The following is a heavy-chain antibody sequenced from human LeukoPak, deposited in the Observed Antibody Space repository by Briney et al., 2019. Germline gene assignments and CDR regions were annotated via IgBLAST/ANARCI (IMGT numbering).Heavy chain of an antibody. D-gene: IGHD2-15*01. Sequence: SETLSLTCAVYGWTFNGYYWSWIRQPPGKGLEWIGEINHSGSTNYNPSLKSRVTISVDMSNNLFSLKLSSVTAADTAVYYCVRGDYCSSCNCYRYHYYYKVGWVKGTTVSVSS. V-gene: IGHV4-34*01. CDR3: VRGDYCSSCNCYRYHYYYKVG. CDR1: GWTFNGYY. J-gene: IGHJ6*03. CDR2: INHSGST.